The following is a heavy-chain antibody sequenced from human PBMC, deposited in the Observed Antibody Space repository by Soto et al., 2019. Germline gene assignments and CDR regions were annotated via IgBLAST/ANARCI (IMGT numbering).Heavy chain of an antibody. CDR1: GFTFSSYG. CDR2: IWYDGSNK. D-gene: IGHD6-13*01. V-gene: IGHV3-33*01. CDR3: ARVAGDRQQLVRDYYYYMDV. Sequence: GESLKISCAASGFTFSSYGMHWVRQAPGKGLEWVAVIWYDGSNKYYADSVKGRFTISRDNSKNTLYLQMNSLRAEDTAVYYCARVAGDRQQLVRDYYYYMDVWGKGTTVTVSS. J-gene: IGHJ6*03.